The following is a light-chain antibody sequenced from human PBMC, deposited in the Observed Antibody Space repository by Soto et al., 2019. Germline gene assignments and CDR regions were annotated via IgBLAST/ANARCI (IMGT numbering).Light chain of an antibody. CDR3: QQYTSYPWT. J-gene: IGKJ1*01. CDR1: QTIGSS. Sequence: IQLTQSPSALSASVGDRVTITCRASQTIGSSLAWYQQKPGKGPRVLVYQASSLQGGVPSTFSGSGSGTEFTLTISSLLPDDFATYYCQQYTSYPWTFGQGTKVEIK. CDR2: QAS. V-gene: IGKV1-5*03.